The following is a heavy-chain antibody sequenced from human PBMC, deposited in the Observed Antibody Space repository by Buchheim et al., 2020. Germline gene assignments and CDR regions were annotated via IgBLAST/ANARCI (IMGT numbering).Heavy chain of an antibody. CDR3: ARGLGELSYNWFDP. J-gene: IGHJ5*02. CDR2: ISSSSSTI. Sequence: EVPLVESGGGLVQPGGSLRLSCAASGFTFSSYSMNWVRQAPGKGLEWVSYISSSSSTIYYADSVKGRFTISRDNAKNSLYLQMNSLRAEDTAVYYCARGLGELSYNWFDPWGQGTL. D-gene: IGHD3-16*02. CDR1: GFTFSSYS. V-gene: IGHV3-48*01.